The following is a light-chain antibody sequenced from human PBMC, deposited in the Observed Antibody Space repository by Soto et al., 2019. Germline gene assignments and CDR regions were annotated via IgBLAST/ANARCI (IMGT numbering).Light chain of an antibody. Sequence: EIVLTQSPATLSLSPGERVTLSCRASQNVSPYLAWYQQKPGQAPRLLIYDASDRATGIPARFSGSGSGTDFTLTISSLEPEDSAVYYCQQRTNWLTFGPGTKVDIK. V-gene: IGKV3-11*01. CDR1: QNVSPY. CDR3: QQRTNWLT. CDR2: DAS. J-gene: IGKJ3*01.